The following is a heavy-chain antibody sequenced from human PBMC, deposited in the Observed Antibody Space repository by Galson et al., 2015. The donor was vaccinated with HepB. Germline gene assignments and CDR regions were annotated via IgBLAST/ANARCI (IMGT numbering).Heavy chain of an antibody. Sequence: SLRLSCAASGFTFSPYTMTWVRQAPGKGLQWVSRIISGAFTFYADSLRGRFTISRDDSKDTVHLQMDNLRVEDTAVYFCARRYRGYFDRWGQGALVTVSS. CDR2: IISGAFT. V-gene: IGHV3-23*01. CDR3: ARRYRGYFDR. CDR1: GFTFSPYT. D-gene: IGHD5-12*01. J-gene: IGHJ4*02.